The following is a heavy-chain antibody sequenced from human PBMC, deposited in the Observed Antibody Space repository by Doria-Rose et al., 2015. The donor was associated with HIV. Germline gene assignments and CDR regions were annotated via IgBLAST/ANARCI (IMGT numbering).Heavy chain of an antibody. D-gene: IGHD6-13*01. CDR2: IFSDDER. Sequence: VTLKESGPVLVKPTETLTLTCTVSGVSLSSPGMGVSWIRQPPGKALEWLANIFSDDERSYKPSLKSRLTIHRGTSKSQVVLTMTDMDPVDTATYYCARIKSSRWYHKYYFDFWGQGTLVIVSA. V-gene: IGHV2-26*01. CDR1: GVSLSSPGMG. J-gene: IGHJ4*02. CDR3: ARIKSSRWYHKYYFDF.